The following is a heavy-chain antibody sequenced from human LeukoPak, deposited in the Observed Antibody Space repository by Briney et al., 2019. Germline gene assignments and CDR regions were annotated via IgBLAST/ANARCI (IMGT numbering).Heavy chain of an antibody. CDR3: AREPRLRPFDY. J-gene: IGHJ4*02. CDR2: VNPNSGDT. CDR1: GYTFTGYY. Sequence: ASVKVSCKASGYTFTGYYLHWVRQAPGQGLEWMGCVNPNSGDTNYAQKFQGRVTMTRDTSISTAYMELSRLRSDDTAVYYCAREPRLRPFDYWGQGTLVTVSS. V-gene: IGHV1-2*02.